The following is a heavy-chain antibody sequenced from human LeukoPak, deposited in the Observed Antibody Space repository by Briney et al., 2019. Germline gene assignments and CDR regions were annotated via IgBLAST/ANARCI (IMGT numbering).Heavy chain of an antibody. D-gene: IGHD1-1*01. CDR3: TRGDWNDDN. CDR2: IRTKAHGGTT. V-gene: IGHV3-49*04. Sequence: PGGSLRLSCAASGFTFSSYAMHWVHQAPGKGLEWLGMIRTKAHGGTTEYAASVKGRFTFSRDDSKSIAYLQMNSLKTEDTAVYYCTRGDWNDDNWGQGTLVTVSS. J-gene: IGHJ4*02. CDR1: GFTFSSYA.